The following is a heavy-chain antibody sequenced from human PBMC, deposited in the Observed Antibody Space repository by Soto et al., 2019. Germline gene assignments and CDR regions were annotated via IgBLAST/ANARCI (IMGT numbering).Heavy chain of an antibody. J-gene: IGHJ4*02. CDR3: ARIYSSTWYGSFFDY. Sequence: GGSLRLSCAASGFTFGEHYMDWVRQAPGKGLEWVGRSRDKAHSYTTEYAASVKGRFTISRDDSKNSLYLQMNSLKTEDTAVYYCARIYSSTWYGSFFDYCGQGTLVTVSS. CDR2: SRDKAHSYTT. CDR1: GFTFGEHY. D-gene: IGHD6-13*01. V-gene: IGHV3-72*01.